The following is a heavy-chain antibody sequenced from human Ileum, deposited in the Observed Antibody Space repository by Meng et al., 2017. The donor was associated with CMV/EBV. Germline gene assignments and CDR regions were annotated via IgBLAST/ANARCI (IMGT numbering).Heavy chain of an antibody. CDR3: ARDPTSPVPFDI. CDR1: GGSFSGYY. Sequence: SETLSLTCAVYGGSFSGYYWSWIRQPPGKGLEWIGEINHSGSTNYNPSLKSRVTISVDTSKNQFSLKLSSVTAADTAVYYCARDPTSPVPFDIWGQGTMVTVSS. V-gene: IGHV4-34*01. J-gene: IGHJ3*02. CDR2: INHSGST. D-gene: IGHD2-2*01.